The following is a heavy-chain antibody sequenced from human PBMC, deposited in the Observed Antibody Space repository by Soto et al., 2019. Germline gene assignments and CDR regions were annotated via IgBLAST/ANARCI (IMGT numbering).Heavy chain of an antibody. CDR2: IYHSGST. CDR3: ARVTDR. J-gene: IGHJ5*02. Sequence: SETLSLTFAVSGGSSSSGGYSWSWIRQPPGKGLEWIGYIYHSGSTYYNPSLKSRVTISVDRSKNQFSLKLSSVTAADTAVYYCARVTDRWGQGTLVT. V-gene: IGHV4-30-2*01. CDR1: GGSSSSGGYS.